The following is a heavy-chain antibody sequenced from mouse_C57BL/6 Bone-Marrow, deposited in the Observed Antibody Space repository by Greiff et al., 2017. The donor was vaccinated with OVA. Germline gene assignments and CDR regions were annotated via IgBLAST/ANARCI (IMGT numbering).Heavy chain of an antibody. CDR2: ISSGGSYT. J-gene: IGHJ4*01. CDR1: GFTFSSYG. V-gene: IGHV5-6*02. D-gene: IGHD2-2*01. CDR3: ARDYGYPYAMDY. Sequence: EVKLVESGGDLVKPGGSLKLSCAASGFTFSSYGMSWVRQTPDKRLEWVATISSGGSYTYYPDSVKGRFTISRDNAKNTLYLQMSSLKSEDTAMYYCARDYGYPYAMDYWGQGTSVTVSS.